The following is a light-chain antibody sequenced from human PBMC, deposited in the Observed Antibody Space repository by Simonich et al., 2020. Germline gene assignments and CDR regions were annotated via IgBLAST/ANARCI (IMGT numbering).Light chain of an antibody. CDR3: SSYTSSSTWV. CDR1: SSDVGGYNY. V-gene: IGLV2-11*01. Sequence: QSALTQPRSVSGSPGQSVTISCTGTSSDVGGYNYVSWYQQHPGKAPKLMIYDVSKRPSGVSNRFSGSKSGNTASLTIYGLQAEDEADYYCSSYTSSSTWVFGGGTKLTVL. CDR2: DVS. J-gene: IGLJ2*01.